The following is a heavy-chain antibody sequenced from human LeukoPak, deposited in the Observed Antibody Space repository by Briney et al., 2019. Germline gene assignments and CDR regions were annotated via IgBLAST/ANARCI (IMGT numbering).Heavy chain of an antibody. Sequence: GESLKISCQASRYSFSSYWITWVRQVPGKGLEWMGRIDPTDSYSNYSPSFQGHVTISADKSISTVYLQWSSLKASDTAMYYCATGSRYDSSGFTFDYWGQGTLVTVSS. CDR2: IDPTDSYS. D-gene: IGHD3-22*01. J-gene: IGHJ4*02. V-gene: IGHV5-10-1*01. CDR3: ATGSRYDSSGFTFDY. CDR1: RYSFSSYW.